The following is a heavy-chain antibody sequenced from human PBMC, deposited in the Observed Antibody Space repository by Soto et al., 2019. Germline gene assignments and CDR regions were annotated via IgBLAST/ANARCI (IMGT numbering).Heavy chain of an antibody. CDR3: TTDLGYCSGGSCYADEVDY. V-gene: IGHV3-15*01. CDR2: IKSKTDGGTT. J-gene: IGHJ4*02. D-gene: IGHD2-15*01. CDR1: GFTFSNAW. Sequence: GGSLRLSCAASGFTFSNAWMSWVRQAPGKGLEWVGRIKSKTDGGTTDYAAPVKGRFTISRDDSKNTLYLQMNSLKTEDTAVYYCTTDLGYCSGGSCYADEVDYWGQGTLVTVSS.